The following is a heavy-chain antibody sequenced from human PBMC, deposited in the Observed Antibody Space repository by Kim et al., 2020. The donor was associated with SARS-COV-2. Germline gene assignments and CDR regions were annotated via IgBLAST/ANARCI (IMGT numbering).Heavy chain of an antibody. J-gene: IGHJ4*02. CDR2: IYSGGST. D-gene: IGHD6-13*01. V-gene: IGHV3-66*01. CDR1: GFTVSSNY. CDR3: ARDKVGAAAGTGY. Sequence: GGSLRLSCAASGFTVSSNYMSWVRQAPGKGLEWVSLIYSGGSTYYAESVKGRFTISRDNSKNTLYLQMNSLRAEDTAVYYCARDKVGAAAGTGYWGQGTLVTVSS.